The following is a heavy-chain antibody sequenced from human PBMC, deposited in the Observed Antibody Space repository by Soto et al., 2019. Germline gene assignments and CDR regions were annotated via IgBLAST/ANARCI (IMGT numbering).Heavy chain of an antibody. CDR2: ISYDGTSE. CDR1: GFTFSSYT. D-gene: IGHD3-10*01. CDR3: ARAFHALPSGSTEDFFDF. J-gene: IGHJ4*02. V-gene: IGHV3-30-3*01. Sequence: GSLRLSCAASGFTFSSYTMHWVRQAPGKGLEWVAVISYDGTSEYYADSVKGRFTISRDNSQITLHLQMNSLRPEDTAVYYCARAFHALPSGSTEDFFDFWGQGSLVTVSS.